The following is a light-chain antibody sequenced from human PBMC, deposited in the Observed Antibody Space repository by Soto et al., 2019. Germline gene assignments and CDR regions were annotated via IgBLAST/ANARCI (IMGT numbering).Light chain of an antibody. V-gene: IGLV2-11*01. CDR2: DVS. CDR3: CSYAGSYTHYV. CDR1: SSDVGGYTY. J-gene: IGLJ1*01. Sequence: QSALTQPRSVSGSPGQSVTISCTGTSSDVGGYTYVSWYQQHPGKAPKLRIYDVSKRPSGVPDRFSGSKSGNTASLTISGLQAEDEADYYCCSYAGSYTHYVFGTGTKLTVL.